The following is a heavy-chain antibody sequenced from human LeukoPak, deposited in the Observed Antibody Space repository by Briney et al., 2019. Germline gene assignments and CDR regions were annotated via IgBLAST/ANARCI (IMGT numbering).Heavy chain of an antibody. D-gene: IGHD6-19*01. J-gene: IGHJ4*02. V-gene: IGHV3-21*01. CDR2: ISSSSSYI. CDR3: ARSVAGRLDY. Sequence: PGGSLRLSCAASGFTFDDYAMHWVRQAPGKGLEWVSSISSSSSYIYYADSVKGRFTISRDNAKKSLYLQMNSLRAEDTAVYYCARSVAGRLDYWGQGTLVTVSS. CDR1: GFTFDDYA.